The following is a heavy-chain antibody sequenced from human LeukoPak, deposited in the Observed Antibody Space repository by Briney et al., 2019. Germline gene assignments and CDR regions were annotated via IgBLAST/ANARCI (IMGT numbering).Heavy chain of an antibody. V-gene: IGHV3-66*01. D-gene: IGHD2-15*01. J-gene: IGHJ3*02. CDR3: ARRCGGSCFYAFDI. Sequence: GGSLRRSCAASGFTVSSNYMSWVRQAPGKGLGWVAVIYSGGSTYYADSVKGRFTISRDNSKNTLYLQMTSLRAEDTAVYYCARRCGGSCFYAFDIWGQGTMVTVSS. CDR1: GFTVSSNY. CDR2: IYSGGST.